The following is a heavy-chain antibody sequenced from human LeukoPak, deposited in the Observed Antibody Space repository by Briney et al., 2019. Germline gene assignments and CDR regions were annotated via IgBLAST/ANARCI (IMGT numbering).Heavy chain of an antibody. J-gene: IGHJ6*01. Sequence: GGSLRLSCAASGFTFGAYCMHWVRQPPGRGLEWVSAINWNSDTIHYADSVRGRFTISRDNAKNTLYLQMNSLRVEDTAFYFCTKDISSGRPAPYGMDVWGHGTTVTVSS. V-gene: IGHV3-9*01. CDR2: INWNSDTI. CDR3: TKDISSGRPAPYGMDV. D-gene: IGHD3-10*01. CDR1: GFTFGAYC.